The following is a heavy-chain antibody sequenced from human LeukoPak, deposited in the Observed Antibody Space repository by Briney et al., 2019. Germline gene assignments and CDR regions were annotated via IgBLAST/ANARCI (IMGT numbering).Heavy chain of an antibody. V-gene: IGHV1-18*01. CDR3: ASFSSGYYSDEFDY. J-gene: IGHJ4*02. CDR2: ISAYNGNT. Sequence: ASVKVSCKASGYTFTSYGISWVRQAPGQGLEWMGWISAYNGNTNYAQKFQGRVTMTRDTSISTAYMELSRLRSDDTAVYYCASFSSGYYSDEFDYWGQGTLVTVSS. CDR1: GYTFTSYG. D-gene: IGHD3-22*01.